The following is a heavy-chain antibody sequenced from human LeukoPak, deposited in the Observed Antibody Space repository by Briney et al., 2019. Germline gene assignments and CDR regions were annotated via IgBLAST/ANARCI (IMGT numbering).Heavy chain of an antibody. CDR2: IYSGGST. Sequence: KTSETLSLTCTVSGGSISSYCWSWIRQPAGKGLEWIGRIYSGGSTNYNPSLKSRVTMSVDSSNNQFSLKLSSVTAADTAVFYCARENTGSYREFDYWGQGTLVTVSS. CDR1: GGSISSYC. J-gene: IGHJ4*02. D-gene: IGHD1-26*01. CDR3: ARENTGSYREFDY. V-gene: IGHV4-4*07.